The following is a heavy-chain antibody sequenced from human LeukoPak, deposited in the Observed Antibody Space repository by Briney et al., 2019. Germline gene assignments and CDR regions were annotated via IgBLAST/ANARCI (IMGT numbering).Heavy chain of an antibody. J-gene: IGHJ6*02. CDR1: GFPFSSYA. CDR3: VRGYSFGPYGMDV. V-gene: IGHV3-64D*09. D-gene: IGHD2-15*01. CDR2: ISDSGGST. Sequence: HPGGSLRLSCSASGFPFSSYAMHWVRQAPGKGLEYASAISDSGGSTYYADSVKGRFTISRDNSKNTLYLQMSSLRAEGTAVYFCVRGYSFGPYGMDVWGQGTTVTVSS.